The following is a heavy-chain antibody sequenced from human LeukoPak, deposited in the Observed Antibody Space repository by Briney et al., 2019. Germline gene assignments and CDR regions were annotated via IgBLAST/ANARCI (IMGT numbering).Heavy chain of an antibody. V-gene: IGHV3-48*01. Sequence: PGGSLRLSCAASGFTFSSYSMNWVRQAPGKGLEWVSYISSSSRTIYYADSVKGRFTISRDNAKNSLYLQMNSLRAEDTAVYYCARDRLEIAAADTTSFDYWGQGTLVTVSS. D-gene: IGHD6-13*01. CDR2: ISSSSRTI. CDR1: GFTFSSYS. CDR3: ARDRLEIAAADTTSFDY. J-gene: IGHJ4*02.